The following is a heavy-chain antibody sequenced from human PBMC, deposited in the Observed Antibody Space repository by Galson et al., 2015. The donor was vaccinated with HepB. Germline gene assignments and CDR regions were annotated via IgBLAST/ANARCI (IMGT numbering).Heavy chain of an antibody. V-gene: IGHV3-23*01. J-gene: IGHJ4*02. CDR3: ARVPPEYTSGWYRQALYYFDS. D-gene: IGHD6-19*01. CDR2: ITPSADNT. Sequence: SLRLSCAASGFTFRNYAMSWVRQAPGKGLEWVSAITPSADNTYSADSVKGRFTISRDNSKNTLFLQKTGLTADDTAIYYCARVPPEYTSGWYRQALYYFDSWGQGTLVAVSS. CDR1: GFTFRNYA.